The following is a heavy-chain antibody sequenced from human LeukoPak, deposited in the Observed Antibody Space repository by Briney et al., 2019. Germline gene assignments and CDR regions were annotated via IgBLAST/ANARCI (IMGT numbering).Heavy chain of an antibody. CDR3: ARVSSGSYGPEYFQH. CDR1: GGSLSSHY. V-gene: IGHV4-59*11. J-gene: IGHJ1*01. D-gene: IGHD3-10*01. CDR2: IYYSGST. Sequence: SETLSLTCTVSGGSLSSHYWSWVRQPPGKGLEWIGYIYYSGSTNYNPSLKSRVTISVDTSKNQFSLKLSSVTAADTAVYYCARVSSGSYGPEYFQHWGQGTLVTVSS.